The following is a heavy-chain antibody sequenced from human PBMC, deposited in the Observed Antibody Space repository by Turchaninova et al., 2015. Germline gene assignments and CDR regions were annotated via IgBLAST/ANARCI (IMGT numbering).Heavy chain of an antibody. J-gene: IGHJ3*01. CDR1: GGSISGFY. CDR2: ISYSGRT. CDR3: ARHVALQGIQGVTYAFDL. D-gene: IGHD5-24*01. V-gene: IGHV4-59*08. Sequence: QVQLQESGPGLVKPSETLSLTCPVPGGSISGFYWSWLRQPPGKGLEWIGYISYSGRTNYNPALKSRVSTSVDTSKNQFSLKLSSVTAADTAVYYCARHVALQGIQGVTYAFDLWGQGTMVTVSS.